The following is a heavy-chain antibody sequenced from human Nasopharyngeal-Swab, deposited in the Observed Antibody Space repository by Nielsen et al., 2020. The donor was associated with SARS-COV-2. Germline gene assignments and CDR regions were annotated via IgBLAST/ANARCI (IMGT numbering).Heavy chain of an antibody. Sequence: GESLKISCAASGFTFSSYAMSWVRQAPGKGLEWVSAISGCGGSTYYADSVKGRFTISRDNSKNTLYLQMNSLRAEDTAVYYCAKDAASSSSHYYGMDVWGQGTTVTVSS. CDR1: GFTFSSYA. CDR2: ISGCGGST. CDR3: AKDAASSSSHYYGMDV. D-gene: IGHD6-6*01. V-gene: IGHV3-23*01. J-gene: IGHJ6*02.